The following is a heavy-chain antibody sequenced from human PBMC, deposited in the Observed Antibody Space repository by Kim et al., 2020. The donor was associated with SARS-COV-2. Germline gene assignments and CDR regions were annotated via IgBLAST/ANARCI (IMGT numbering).Heavy chain of an antibody. Sequence: SPSRKSRVTISIHTSKNQFSLKLSSVTAADTAVFYCARGIPFGRRYYFDYWGQGTLVTVSS. D-gene: IGHD3-10*01. V-gene: IGHV4-39*07. CDR3: ARGIPFGRRYYFDY. J-gene: IGHJ4*02.